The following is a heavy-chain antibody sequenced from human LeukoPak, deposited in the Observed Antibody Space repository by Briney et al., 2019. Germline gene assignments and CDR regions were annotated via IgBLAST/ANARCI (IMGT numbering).Heavy chain of an antibody. CDR2: INPNTGGT. CDR1: GYTFTDYY. Sequence: ASVKVSCKASGYTFTDYYMHWVRQAPGQGLEWMGLINPNTGGTDYAQKFQVKVTMTRDTSISTAYMELSRLRSDDTAVYYCAREEEYQLLNPATENYMDVWGKGTTVTISS. D-gene: IGHD2-2*01. J-gene: IGHJ6*03. CDR3: AREEEYQLLNPATENYMDV. V-gene: IGHV1-2*02.